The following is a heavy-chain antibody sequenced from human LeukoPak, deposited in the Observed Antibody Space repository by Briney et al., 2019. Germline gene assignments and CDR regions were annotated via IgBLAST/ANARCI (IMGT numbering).Heavy chain of an antibody. Sequence: GGSLRLSCAASGFTFSSYEMNWVRQAPGKGLEWVSYISSSGSTIYYADSVKGRFTISRDNAKNSLYLQMNSLRAEDTAVYYCARLPGFCSSTSCYSGINWFDPWGQGTLVTVSS. D-gene: IGHD2-2*01. V-gene: IGHV3-48*03. CDR2: ISSSGSTI. CDR3: ARLPGFCSSTSCYSGINWFDP. J-gene: IGHJ5*02. CDR1: GFTFSSYE.